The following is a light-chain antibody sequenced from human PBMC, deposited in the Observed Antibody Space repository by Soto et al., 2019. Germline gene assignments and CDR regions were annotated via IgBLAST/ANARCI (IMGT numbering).Light chain of an antibody. CDR3: QQLNKYPVT. J-gene: IGKJ5*01. V-gene: IGKV1-9*01. CDR2: DAS. CDR1: QDIGIY. Sequence: IQLTQSPSSLSASVGDRVTISCRASQDIGIYLAWYQQKPGEAPKLLIYDASTLQSGVPLRFGGSGSGTDFTLTISSLQPEDFATYYCQQLNKYPVTFGQGTRLEIK.